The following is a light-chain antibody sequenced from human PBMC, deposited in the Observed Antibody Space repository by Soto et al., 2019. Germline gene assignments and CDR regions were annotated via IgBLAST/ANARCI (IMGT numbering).Light chain of an antibody. Sequence: EIVLTQSPGTLSLSPGERATLSCRASQSVRSNSLAWFRQKPGQAPRLLIYGASSRATGIPDRFTGSGSGADFTLTITRLEPEDFAVYFCQQYAGSPRTFGQGTEVGIK. CDR2: GAS. V-gene: IGKV3-20*01. J-gene: IGKJ1*01. CDR1: QSVRSNS. CDR3: QQYAGSPRT.